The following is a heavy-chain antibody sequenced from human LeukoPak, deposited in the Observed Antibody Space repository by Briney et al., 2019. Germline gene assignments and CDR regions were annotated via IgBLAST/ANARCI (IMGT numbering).Heavy chain of an antibody. J-gene: IGHJ3*02. CDR1: GGSISSYY. CDR3: ARTKDIVVAGGYAFDI. Sequence: ASETLSLTCTVSGGSISSYYWSWIRQPPGKGLEWIGYIYYSGSTNYNPSLKSRVTISVDTSKNQFSLKLSSVTAADTAVYYCARTKDIVVAGGYAFDIWGQGTMVTVSS. D-gene: IGHD2-15*01. V-gene: IGHV4-59*01. CDR2: IYYSGST.